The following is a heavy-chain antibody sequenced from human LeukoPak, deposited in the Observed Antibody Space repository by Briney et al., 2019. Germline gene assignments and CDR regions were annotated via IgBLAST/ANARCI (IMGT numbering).Heavy chain of an antibody. J-gene: IGHJ6*02. V-gene: IGHV4-59*08. CDR3: ARRLPASGMRDV. CDR2: LFNSGGT. D-gene: IGHD3-10*01. Sequence: SETLSLTCTVSGASISTHHWSWIRQPPGEGLEWIGDLFNSGGTKYNASLQSRVTISIDTSKKQVSPKVTSVTAADTAVYYCARRLPASGMRDVWGQGTTVTVTS. CDR1: GASISTHH.